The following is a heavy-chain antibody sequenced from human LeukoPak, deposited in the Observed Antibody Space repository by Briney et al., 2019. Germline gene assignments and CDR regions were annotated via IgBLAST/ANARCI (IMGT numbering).Heavy chain of an antibody. CDR1: GYSFTSYW. CDR3: ARIRIAAAGSPWFDP. CDR2: IYPGDSDT. Sequence: GESLKISCKGSGYSFTSYWISWVRQLPGKGLEWMGIIYPGDSDTRYSPPFQGQVTISADKSISTAYLQWSSLKASDTAMYYCARIRIAAAGSPWFDPWGQGTLVTVSS. D-gene: IGHD6-13*01. J-gene: IGHJ5*02. V-gene: IGHV5-51*01.